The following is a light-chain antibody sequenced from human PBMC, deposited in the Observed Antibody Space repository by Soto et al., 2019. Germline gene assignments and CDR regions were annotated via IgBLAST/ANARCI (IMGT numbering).Light chain of an antibody. CDR3: QQSYRNPRT. CDR1: QSISNF. Sequence: EIQMTQSPSFLSASAGDRVTIFCRVSQSISNFLHWYQQKPGKAPKLLIYAASKLESGVPPRFGGSGSGTDFTLTISSLQPEDFATYYCQQSYRNPRTFGLGTRVEIK. CDR2: AAS. V-gene: IGKV1-39*01. J-gene: IGKJ1*01.